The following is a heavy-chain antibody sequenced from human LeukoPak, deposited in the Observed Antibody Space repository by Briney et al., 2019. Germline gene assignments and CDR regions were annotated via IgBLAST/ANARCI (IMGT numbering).Heavy chain of an antibody. D-gene: IGHD2-2*02. Sequence: GESLKISCKGSGYSFSSYYIGWVRQMPGKGLEWMGIIYPDDSNTRYSPSFQGQVTISADKSISTAYLQWSSLKASDTAMYYCARHVVPYCSSTSCDTSWFDPWGQGTLVTVSS. CDR1: GYSFSSYY. CDR2: IYPDDSNT. J-gene: IGHJ5*02. CDR3: ARHVVPYCSSTSCDTSWFDP. V-gene: IGHV5-51*01.